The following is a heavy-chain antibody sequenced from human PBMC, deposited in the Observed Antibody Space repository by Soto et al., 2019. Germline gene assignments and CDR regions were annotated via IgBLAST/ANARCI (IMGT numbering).Heavy chain of an antibody. CDR3: ARDADILTGSDAFDI. D-gene: IGHD3-9*01. Sequence: PGGSLRLSCAASGFTFSDYYMSWIRQAPGKGLEWVSYIGSSSSYTSYADSVKGRFTISRDSAKNSLYLQMNSLRAEDTAVYYCARDADILTGSDAFDIWGQGTMVTVS. V-gene: IGHV3-11*05. CDR2: IGSSSSYT. J-gene: IGHJ3*02. CDR1: GFTFSDYY.